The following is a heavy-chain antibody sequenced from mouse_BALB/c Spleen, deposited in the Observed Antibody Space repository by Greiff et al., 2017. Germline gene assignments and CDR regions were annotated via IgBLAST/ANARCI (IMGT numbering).Heavy chain of an antibody. CDR2: ISNGGGST. V-gene: IGHV5-12-2*01. CDR1: GFTFSSYT. D-gene: IGHD2-2*01. Sequence: LKESGGGLVQPGGSLKLSCAASGFTFSSYTMSWVRQTPEKRLEWVAYISNGGGSTYYPDTVKGRFTISRDNAKNTLYLQMSSLKSEDTAMYYCARQDYGYDEGFAYWGQGTLVTVSA. CDR3: ARQDYGYDEGFAY. J-gene: IGHJ3*01.